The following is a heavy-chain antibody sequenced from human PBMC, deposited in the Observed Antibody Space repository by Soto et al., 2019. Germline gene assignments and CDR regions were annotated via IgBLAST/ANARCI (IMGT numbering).Heavy chain of an antibody. D-gene: IGHD1-1*01. CDR3: ARVGRGGAHCEYYYYMDV. CDR1: GFTFSSYG. Sequence: QVQLVESGGGVVQPGRSLRLSCAASGFTFSSYGMHWVRQAPGKGLEWVAVIWYDGSNKYYADSVKGRFTISRDNSKNTLYLQKNSLGAKDSAVYYCARVGRGGAHCEYYYYMDVWGKGTTVTVSS. J-gene: IGHJ6*03. V-gene: IGHV3-33*01. CDR2: IWYDGSNK.